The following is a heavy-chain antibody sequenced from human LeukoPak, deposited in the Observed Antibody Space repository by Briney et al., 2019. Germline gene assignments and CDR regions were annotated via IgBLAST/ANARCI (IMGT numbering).Heavy chain of an antibody. CDR3: ASLDYGDPTTHFDY. V-gene: IGHV1-69*04. CDR2: IIPILGIA. D-gene: IGHD4-17*01. CDR1: GYSFTSYG. J-gene: IGHJ4*02. Sequence: GASVKVSCKASGYSFTSYGVSWVRQAPGQGLEWMGRIIPILGIANYAQKFQGRVTITADKSTSTAYMELSSLRSEDTAVYYCASLDYGDPTTHFDYWGQGTLVTVSS.